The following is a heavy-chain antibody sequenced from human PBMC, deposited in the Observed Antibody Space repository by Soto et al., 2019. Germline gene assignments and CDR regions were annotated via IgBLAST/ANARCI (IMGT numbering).Heavy chain of an antibody. J-gene: IGHJ6*02. Sequence: EVQLLESGGGLIQPGGSLRLSCAASGLTFSRYAMNWVRQAQGKGLEWVSVISGSGGTRYYADSVKGRFTISRDNSKGILYLQMNSLRAADTAVYFCAKDPYPVVVVPAANGMDVWGQGTTVTVSS. CDR3: AKDPYPVVVVPAANGMDV. CDR1: GLTFSRYA. CDR2: ISGSGGTR. V-gene: IGHV3-23*01. D-gene: IGHD2-2*01.